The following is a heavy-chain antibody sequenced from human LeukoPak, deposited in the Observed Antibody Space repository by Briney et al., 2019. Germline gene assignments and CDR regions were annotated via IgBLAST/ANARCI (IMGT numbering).Heavy chain of an antibody. J-gene: IGHJ4*02. CDR1: GFTFNNYA. CDR3: ARRTLLRFLAWLLPEGTPGFDYFDY. V-gene: IGHV3-7*01. CDR2: IKRDGSEK. D-gene: IGHD3-3*01. Sequence: GGSLRLSCAASGFTFNNYAMSWVRQAPGKGLEWVANIKRDGSEKYYVDSVKGRFTISRDNAKNSLYLQMNSLRAEDKAVYYCARRTLLRFLAWLLPEGTPGFDYFDYWGQGTLVTVSS.